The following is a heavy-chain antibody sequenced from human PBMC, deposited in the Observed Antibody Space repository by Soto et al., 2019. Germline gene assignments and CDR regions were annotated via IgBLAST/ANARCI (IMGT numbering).Heavy chain of an antibody. CDR1: GFTFSSYA. Sequence: EVQLLESGGGLVQPGGSLRLSCAASGFTFSSYAMSWVRQAPGKGLEWVSAISGSGGSTYYADSVKGRFTISRDNSKNTLYLQMNSLRAEDTAVYYCASQALQSGGGPYYYYGMDVWGQGTTVTVSS. CDR3: ASQALQSGGGPYYYYGMDV. D-gene: IGHD4-4*01. V-gene: IGHV3-23*01. CDR2: ISGSGGST. J-gene: IGHJ6*02.